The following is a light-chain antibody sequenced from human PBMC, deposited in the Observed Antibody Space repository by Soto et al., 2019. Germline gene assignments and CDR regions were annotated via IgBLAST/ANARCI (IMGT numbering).Light chain of an antibody. CDR1: SSDVGGYNY. CDR2: EVS. Sequence: QSLLTQPASVSGSPGQSIIISCTGTSSDVGGYNYVSWYQQHPGKAPKLMIYEVSNRPSGVSNRFSGSKSGNTASLTISGLQAEDEADYYCSSYTRNSTLVFGGGTKLTVL. J-gene: IGLJ2*01. CDR3: SSYTRNSTLV. V-gene: IGLV2-14*01.